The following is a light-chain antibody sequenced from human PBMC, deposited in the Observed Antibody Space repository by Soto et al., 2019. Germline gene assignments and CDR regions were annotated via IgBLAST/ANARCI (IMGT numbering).Light chain of an antibody. Sequence: QSALTQPPAVSAAPGQKVTSACSGSSSNIRNNYVSWYQQLPGTAPKLLIYDNDKRPSGIPDRFSGSKSGTSATLGITGLQTGDEADYYCGTWDSSLSAGVFGGGTKLTVL. CDR3: GTWDSSLSAGV. CDR1: SSNIRNNY. J-gene: IGLJ3*02. CDR2: DND. V-gene: IGLV1-51*01.